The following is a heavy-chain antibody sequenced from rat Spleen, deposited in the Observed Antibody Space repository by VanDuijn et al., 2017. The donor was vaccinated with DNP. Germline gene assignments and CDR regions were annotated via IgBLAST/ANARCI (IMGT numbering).Heavy chain of an antibody. CDR1: GFTFSNYG. V-gene: IGHV5-19*01. J-gene: IGHJ2*01. CDR3: GRHEYQAFDY. Sequence: EVQLVESGGGLVQPGRSLKLSCAASGFTFSNYGMHWIRQAPTKGLEWVATISTSGGTTSYADAVKGRFTISRDNAKSTLYLQMNSLRSEDTATYYWGRHEYQAFDYWGQGVMVTVSS. CDR2: ISTSGGTT.